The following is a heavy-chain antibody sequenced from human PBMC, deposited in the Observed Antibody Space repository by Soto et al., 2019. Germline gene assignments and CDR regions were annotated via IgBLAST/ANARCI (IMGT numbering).Heavy chain of an antibody. J-gene: IGHJ4*02. V-gene: IGHV1-69*01. CDR2: IIPIFGTA. D-gene: IGHD1-26*01. Sequence: QVQLVQSGAEVKKPGSSVKVSCKASGGTFSSYAISWVRQAPGQGLEWMGGIIPIFGTANYAQKVQGRVTITADESTSTGYMEVSSLRSEDTAVYYCARDVEGSYYCDYWGQGTLDTVSS. CDR3: ARDVEGSYYCDY. CDR1: GGTFSSYA.